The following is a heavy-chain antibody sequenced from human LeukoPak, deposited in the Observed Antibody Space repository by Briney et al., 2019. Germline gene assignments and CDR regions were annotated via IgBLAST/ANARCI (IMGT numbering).Heavy chain of an antibody. V-gene: IGHV3-53*01. Sequence: PGGSLRLSCAASGFTFSSYWMHWVRQAPGKGLEWVSVTYSGGRTYYADSVKGRFTISRDISKNTLYLQMNSLRAEDTAVYYCARVLSGRGSLYDYYYYMDVWGKGTTVTISS. CDR2: TYSGGRT. D-gene: IGHD3-10*01. J-gene: IGHJ6*03. CDR3: ARVLSGRGSLYDYYYYMDV. CDR1: GFTFSSYW.